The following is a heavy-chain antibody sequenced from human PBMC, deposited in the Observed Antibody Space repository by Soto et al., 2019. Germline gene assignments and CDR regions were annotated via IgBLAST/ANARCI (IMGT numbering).Heavy chain of an antibody. CDR3: ARNYYGSGSYFSGMDV. Sequence: GGSLRLSCAASGFTFSDYYMSWIRQAPGKGLEWVSYISSSSSYTNYADSVKGRFTISRDNAKNSLYLQMNSLRAEDTAVYYCARNYYGSGSYFSGMDVWGQGTTVTVSS. J-gene: IGHJ6*02. CDR2: ISSSSSYT. D-gene: IGHD3-10*01. V-gene: IGHV3-11*06. CDR1: GFTFSDYY.